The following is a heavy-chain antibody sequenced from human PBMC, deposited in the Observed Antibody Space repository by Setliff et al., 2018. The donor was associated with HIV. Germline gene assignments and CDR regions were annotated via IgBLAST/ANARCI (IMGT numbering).Heavy chain of an antibody. J-gene: IGHJ4*02. CDR2: IYGNDIE. Sequence: SGPTLVNPTQTLTLTCTFSGFSLTPRGEGVAWIRQPPGKALEWLAIIYGNDIERYSPSLRSRLTITKDTSKNQVVLTMTDMDPVDTATYYCAHVDGGGNSAYFDFWGQGTLVTVSS. D-gene: IGHD2-21*02. CDR3: AHVDGGGNSAYFDF. V-gene: IGHV2-5*01. CDR1: GFSLTPRGEG.